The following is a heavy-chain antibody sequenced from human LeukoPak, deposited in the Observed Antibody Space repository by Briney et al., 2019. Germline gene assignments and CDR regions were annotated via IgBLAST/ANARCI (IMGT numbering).Heavy chain of an antibody. CDR1: GGSISSSSYY. CDR3: ARQRRIQLWSVGFDY. CDR2: IYYSGST. J-gene: IGHJ4*02. V-gene: IGHV4-39*01. Sequence: PSETLSLTCTVSGGSISSSSYYWGWIRQSPGKGLEWIGSIYYSGSTYYNPSLKSRVTISVDTSKNQFSLKLSSVTAADTAVYYCARQRRIQLWSVGFDYWGQGTLVTVSS. D-gene: IGHD5-18*01.